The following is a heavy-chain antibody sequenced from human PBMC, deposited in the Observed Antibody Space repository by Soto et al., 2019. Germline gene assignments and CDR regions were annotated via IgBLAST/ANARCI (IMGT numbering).Heavy chain of an antibody. V-gene: IGHV4-30-2*01. J-gene: IGHJ4*02. CDR3: ARDRNGLGGIDF. CDR2: ISQSGSA. Sequence: SETLSLTCVVSGGPISSGGYSWTWIRQPPGRGLEWIGYISQSGSADYNPSLKSRVTISVDTSKNQFSLRLSSVTAADTAVYYCARDRNGLGGIDFWGQVILFTVSS. D-gene: IGHD1-1*01. CDR1: GGPISSGGYS.